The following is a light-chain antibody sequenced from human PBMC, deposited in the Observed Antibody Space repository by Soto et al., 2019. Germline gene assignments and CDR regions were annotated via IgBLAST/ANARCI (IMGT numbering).Light chain of an antibody. J-gene: IGLJ1*01. CDR3: SSYTTSNTRQIV. Sequence: QSALTQPASVSGSPGQSITISCTGTSSDVGGYNYVSWYQHHPVKAPKLIIYDVTNRPSGVSNPFSGSKSGNTASLTISGLQPEDEADYYCSSYTTSNTRQIVFGTGTKVTVL. V-gene: IGLV2-14*03. CDR1: SSDVGGYNY. CDR2: DVT.